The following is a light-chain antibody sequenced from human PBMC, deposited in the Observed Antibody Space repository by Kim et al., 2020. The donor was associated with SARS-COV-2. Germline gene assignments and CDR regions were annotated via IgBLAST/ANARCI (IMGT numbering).Light chain of an antibody. CDR1: SSDVGGYNY. CDR2: DVS. J-gene: IGLJ3*02. V-gene: IGLV2-14*04. Sequence: GQSITISCTGTSSDVGGYNYVSWYQQHPGKAPKLIIYDVSKRPSGVPNRFSGSKSGNTASLTISGLQAEDEADYYCSSYTSSSTWVFGGGTQLTVL. CDR3: SSYTSSSTWV.